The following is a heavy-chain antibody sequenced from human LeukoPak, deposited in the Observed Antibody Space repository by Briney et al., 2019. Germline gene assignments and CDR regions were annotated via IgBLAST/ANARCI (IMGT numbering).Heavy chain of an antibody. Sequence: GGSLRLSCAASVFSFSSYGMHWVRQAPGKGLEWVAVIWYDGNEKYYADSVKGRFTISRDNSKNTLYLQMNSLRAEDTAVYYCARALSPQSSGGYYPAPDYWGQGTLVTVSS. CDR1: VFSFSSYG. D-gene: IGHD3-22*01. CDR2: IWYDGNEK. CDR3: ARALSPQSSGGYYPAPDY. J-gene: IGHJ4*02. V-gene: IGHV3-33*01.